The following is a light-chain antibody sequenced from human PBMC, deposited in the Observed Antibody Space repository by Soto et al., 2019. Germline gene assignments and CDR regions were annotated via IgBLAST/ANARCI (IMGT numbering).Light chain of an antibody. CDR3: QSYDSALSALYV. V-gene: IGLV1-40*01. Sequence: QCVLTQPPSVSGAPGQRVTISCTGSSSNIGAGYDVHWYQQLPGTAPKLLIYGNSNRPSGVPDRFSGSNSGTSASLAITGLQAEDEADYYCQSYDSALSALYVFGTGTKLTVL. CDR1: SSNIGAGYD. CDR2: GNS. J-gene: IGLJ1*01.